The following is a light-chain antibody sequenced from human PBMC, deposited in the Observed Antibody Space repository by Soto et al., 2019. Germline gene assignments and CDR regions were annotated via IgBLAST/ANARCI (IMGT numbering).Light chain of an antibody. J-gene: IGKJ4*01. CDR2: LAS. CDR1: QAVNTR. CDR3: QQYNDWPLT. Sequence: EIVLTQSPATLSSFPGDRVTLSCRASQAVNTRLAWYQHKPGQAHRLLIYLASSRAAGVPARFSGSGSGTDFTLTISNVEPEDSAVYYCQQYNDWPLTFGGGTKVDIK. V-gene: IGKV3D-11*03.